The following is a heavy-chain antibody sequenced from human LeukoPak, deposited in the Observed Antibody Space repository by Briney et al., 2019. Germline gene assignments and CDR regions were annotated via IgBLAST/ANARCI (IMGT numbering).Heavy chain of an antibody. CDR2: IKPNSGGT. V-gene: IGHV1-2*02. D-gene: IGHD3-22*01. CDR3: ALGTRITMIVVVIPAYFQH. Sequence: ASVKVSCKASGYTFTGYYMHWVRQAPGQGREWMGWIKPNSGGTYYAQKFQGRVTMTRDTSISTAYMELSRLRSDDTAVYYCALGTRITMIVVVIPAYFQHWGQGTLVTVSS. J-gene: IGHJ1*01. CDR1: GYTFTGYY.